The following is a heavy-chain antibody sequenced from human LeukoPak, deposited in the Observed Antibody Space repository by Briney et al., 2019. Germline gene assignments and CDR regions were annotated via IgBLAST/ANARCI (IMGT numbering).Heavy chain of an antibody. Sequence: GRSLRLSCAASGFTFNSYSMHWVRQAPGKGLEWVANIKQDGSEKYYVDSVKGRFTISRDNAKNSLYLQMNSLRAEDTAVYYCARLLVYNSGGEAFDHWGQGTLVTVSS. CDR2: IKQDGSEK. V-gene: IGHV3-7*01. CDR3: ARLLVYNSGGEAFDH. D-gene: IGHD1-20*01. J-gene: IGHJ4*02. CDR1: GFTFNSYS.